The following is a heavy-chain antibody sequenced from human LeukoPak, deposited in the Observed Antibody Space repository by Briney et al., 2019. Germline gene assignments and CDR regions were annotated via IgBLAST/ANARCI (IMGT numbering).Heavy chain of an antibody. Sequence: SSETLSLTCTVSGGSISVISYFWAWIRQPPGKGLEWIGGVTYSGSIYYNPSLKSRVTVSEDTSNNQFSLNLTSLTAADTAVYYCARHVAVAGNWFAPWGRGTLVTVSS. CDR2: VTYSGSI. CDR1: GGSISVISYF. CDR3: ARHVAVAGNWFAP. D-gene: IGHD6-19*01. V-gene: IGHV4-39*01. J-gene: IGHJ5*02.